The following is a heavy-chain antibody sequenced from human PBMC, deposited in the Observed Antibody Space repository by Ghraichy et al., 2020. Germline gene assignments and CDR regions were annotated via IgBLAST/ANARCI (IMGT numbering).Heavy chain of an antibody. Sequence: GGSLRLSCAASGFTFSSYAMSWVRQAPGKGLEWVSAISGSGGSTYYADSVKGRFTISRDNSKNTLYLQMNSLRAEDTAVYYCAKDSLMVRGVIITGGYYGMDVWGQGTTVTVSS. J-gene: IGHJ6*02. V-gene: IGHV3-23*01. CDR2: ISGSGGST. CDR1: GFTFSSYA. D-gene: IGHD3-10*01. CDR3: AKDSLMVRGVIITGGYYGMDV.